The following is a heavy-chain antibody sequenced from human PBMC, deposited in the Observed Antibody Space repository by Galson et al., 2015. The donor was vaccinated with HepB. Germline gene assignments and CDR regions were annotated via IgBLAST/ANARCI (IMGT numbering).Heavy chain of an antibody. V-gene: IGHV3-73*01. CDR1: GAIFSGSA. J-gene: IGHJ4*02. D-gene: IGHD2/OR15-2a*01. Sequence: SLRLSCAASGAIFSGSAIHWVRQAPGKGLERVGHIRPKEHFYATSYSASVGGRFTISRDDSKNTAFLHMNSLRVEDTAVYYCIRHVEYYRPHWGQGSLVTVSS. CDR2: IRPKEHFYAT. CDR3: IRHVEYYRPH.